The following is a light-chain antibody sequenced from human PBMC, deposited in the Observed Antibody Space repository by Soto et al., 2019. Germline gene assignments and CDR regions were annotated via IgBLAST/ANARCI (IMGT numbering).Light chain of an antibody. CDR3: QQYNNWPPGT. V-gene: IGKV3-15*01. CDR2: GAS. Sequence: EIVMTQSPATLSVSPGERATLSCRASQSVSSKLAWYQQKPGQAPRLLIYGASTRATGIPARFSGSGSGTEFTLPISSLQSEDFAVYYCQQYNNWPPGTFGGGTKVEIK. J-gene: IGKJ4*01. CDR1: QSVSSK.